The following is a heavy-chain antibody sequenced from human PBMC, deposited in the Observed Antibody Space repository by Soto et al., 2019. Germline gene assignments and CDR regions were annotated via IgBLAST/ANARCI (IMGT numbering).Heavy chain of an antibody. V-gene: IGHV3-53*01. CDR3: AKLGPYGSESYSFRYNWIDY. D-gene: IGHD3-10*01. CDR1: GFSVSSSH. J-gene: IGHJ4*02. Sequence: PVGSLRLSCAVSGFSVSSSHMIWVRQAPGKGLEWVSVIYSGGATYYAVSVKGRFTISRDRSKNTVYLQMDGLRTEDTAVYHCAKLGPYGSESYSFRYNWIDYWGQGTLVTVSS. CDR2: IYSGGAT.